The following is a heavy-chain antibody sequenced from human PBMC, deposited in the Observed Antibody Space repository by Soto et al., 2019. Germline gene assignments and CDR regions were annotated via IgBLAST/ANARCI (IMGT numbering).Heavy chain of an antibody. V-gene: IGHV4-38-2*01. CDR3: AIGNKDWFEP. CDR1: VYSISSGLY. D-gene: IGHD1-1*01. Sequence: SETLSLTCAFSVYSISSGLYWGWIRQPPGKGLEWIGTIYRGGITYYNPSLKSRVTISIDTSKNHFSLRLSSVTATDTAVYFCAIGNKDWFEPWGQGTLVTVSS. J-gene: IGHJ5*02. CDR2: IYRGGIT.